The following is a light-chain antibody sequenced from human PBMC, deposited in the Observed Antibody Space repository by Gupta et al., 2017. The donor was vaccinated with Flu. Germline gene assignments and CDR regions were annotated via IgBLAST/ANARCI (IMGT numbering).Light chain of an antibody. V-gene: IGKV1-39*01. CDR2: AAS. CDR3: QQSDSIPYT. Sequence: DIQMTQSPSSLSASVGDRVTITCRASQSISSYLNWYQQKPGKAPKLLIYAASSVETGVPSGFSGSGSGTDFTLTISRLQPEDFATYYCQQSDSIPYTFGQGTKLEIK. CDR1: QSISSY. J-gene: IGKJ2*01.